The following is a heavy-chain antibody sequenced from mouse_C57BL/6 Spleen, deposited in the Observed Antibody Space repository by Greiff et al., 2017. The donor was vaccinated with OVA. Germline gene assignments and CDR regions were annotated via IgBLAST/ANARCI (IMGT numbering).Heavy chain of an antibody. CDR2: ISSGSSTI. J-gene: IGHJ1*03. D-gene: IGHD1-1*01. CDR1: GFTFSDYG. Sequence: EVKVVESGGGLVKPGGSLKLSCAASGFTFSDYGMHWVRQAPEKGLEWVAYISSGSSTIYYADTVKGRFTISRDNAKNTLFLQMTSLRSEDTAMYYCARAGYYGSSPYWYFDVWGTGTTVTAAS. CDR3: ARAGYYGSSPYWYFDV. V-gene: IGHV5-17*01.